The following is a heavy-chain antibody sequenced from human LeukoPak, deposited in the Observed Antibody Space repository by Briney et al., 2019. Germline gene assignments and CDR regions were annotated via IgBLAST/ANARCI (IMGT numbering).Heavy chain of an antibody. J-gene: IGHJ3*02. CDR1: GFTVSSNY. V-gene: IGHV3-53*01. Sequence: GGSLRLSCAASGFTVSSNYMSWVRQAPGKGLEWVSVIYSGGSTYYADSVKGRFTISRDNSKNTLYLQMNSLRAEDTAVYYCAREGGSGWQNDAFDIWGQGTMVTVSS. D-gene: IGHD6-19*01. CDR3: AREGGSGWQNDAFDI. CDR2: IYSGGST.